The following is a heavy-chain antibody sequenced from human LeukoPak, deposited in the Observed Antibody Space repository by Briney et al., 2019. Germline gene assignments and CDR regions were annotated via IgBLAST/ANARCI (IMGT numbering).Heavy chain of an antibody. D-gene: IGHD3-3*01. CDR3: ARTVLRFLDMNYYYYMDV. CDR1: GYTFTSYD. J-gene: IGHJ6*03. V-gene: IGHV1-8*01. Sequence: GASVKVSCKASGYTFTSYDINWVRQATGQGLEWMGWMNPNSGNTGYAQKFQGRVTMTRNTSISTAYMELSSLRSEDTAVYYCARTVLRFLDMNYYYYMDVWGKGTTVTVSS. CDR2: MNPNSGNT.